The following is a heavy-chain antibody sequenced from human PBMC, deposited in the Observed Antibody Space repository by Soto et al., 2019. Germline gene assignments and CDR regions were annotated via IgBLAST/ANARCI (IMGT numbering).Heavy chain of an antibody. D-gene: IGHD5-12*01. CDR2: ISAYNGKT. CDR1: GYTFTSYG. V-gene: IGHV1-18*01. CDR3: ARGGDVNYYHGMDV. Sequence: QVQLVQSGGEVKKPGASVKLSCTASGYTFTSYGISWVRQAPGQGLEWMGWISAYNGKTNYAQNVQGRVTMTTATSTRTAYMDLRSLRSDDTAVYYCARGGDVNYYHGMDVWGQGTPGTVSS. J-gene: IGHJ6*02.